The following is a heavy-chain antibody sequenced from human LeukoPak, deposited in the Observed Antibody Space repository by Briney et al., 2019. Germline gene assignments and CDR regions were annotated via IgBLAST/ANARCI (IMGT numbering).Heavy chain of an antibody. CDR1: GFTFSSYS. J-gene: IGHJ3*02. CDR3: ARVAVAGTYHAFDI. Sequence: GGTLRLSCAASGFTFSSYSMNWVRQAPGKGLEWVSSISSSSSYIYYADSVKGRFTISRANAKNSLYLQMNSLRAEDTAVYYCARVAVAGTYHAFDIWGQGTMVTVSS. CDR2: ISSSSSYI. D-gene: IGHD6-19*01. V-gene: IGHV3-21*01.